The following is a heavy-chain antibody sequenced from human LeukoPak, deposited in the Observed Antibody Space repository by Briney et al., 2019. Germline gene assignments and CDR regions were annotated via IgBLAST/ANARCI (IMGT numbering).Heavy chain of an antibody. V-gene: IGHV3-7*05. CDR3: ARDPYSSTWSYGMDV. CDR2: IKQDGSEE. Sequence: GGSLRLSCAASGFTFSSWMSWVRQAPGRGLEWVANIKQDGSEEVYVGPVKGRFTISRDNAKNSLLLQMNTLRAEDTAVYYCARDPYSSTWSYGMDVWGQGTTVTVSS. CDR1: GFTFSSW. D-gene: IGHD6-6*01. J-gene: IGHJ6*02.